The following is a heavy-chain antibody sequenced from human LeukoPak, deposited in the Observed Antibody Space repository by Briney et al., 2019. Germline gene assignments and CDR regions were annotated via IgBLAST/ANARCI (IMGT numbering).Heavy chain of an antibody. CDR3: ARSRGYTYGYGYYYYYMDV. J-gene: IGHJ6*03. V-gene: IGHV3-53*01. CDR1: GFTVSSNY. D-gene: IGHD5-18*01. CDR2: IYSDDST. Sequence: GGSLRLSCAASGFTVSSNYMTWVRQAPGKGLEWVSVIYSDDSTYYADSVKGRFTISRDNSENTLYPQMNSLRVEDTALYYCARSRGYTYGYGYYYYYMDVWGKGTTVTISS.